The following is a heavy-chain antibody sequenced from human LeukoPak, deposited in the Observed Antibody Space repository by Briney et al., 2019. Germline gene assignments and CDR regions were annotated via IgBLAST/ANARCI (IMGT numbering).Heavy chain of an antibody. CDR1: GFTFDDYA. CDR3: AKGKDGRGDWFDP. J-gene: IGHJ5*02. CDR2: ISWNSGSI. Sequence: GGSLRLSCAASGFTFDDYAMHWVRQAPGKGLEWVSGISWNSGSIGYADSVKGRFTISRDNAKNSLYLQMNRLRAEDTALYYCAKGKDGRGDWFDPWGQGTLVTVSS. V-gene: IGHV3-9*01. D-gene: IGHD1-26*01.